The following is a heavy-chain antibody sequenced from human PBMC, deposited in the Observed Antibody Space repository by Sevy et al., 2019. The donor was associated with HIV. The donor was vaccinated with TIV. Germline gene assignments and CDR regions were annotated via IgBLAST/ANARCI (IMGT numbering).Heavy chain of an antibody. CDR3: AIAWYSYDSSGYGGAEYFQH. Sequence: GGSLRLSCAASGFTFSSYSMNWVRQAPGKGLEWVSYISSSSSNIYYADSVKGRFTISRDNAKNSLYLQMNSLRAEDTAVYYCAIAWYSYDSSGYGGAEYFQHWGQGTLVTVSS. CDR1: GFTFSSYS. CDR2: ISSSSSNI. V-gene: IGHV3-48*01. D-gene: IGHD3-22*01. J-gene: IGHJ1*01.